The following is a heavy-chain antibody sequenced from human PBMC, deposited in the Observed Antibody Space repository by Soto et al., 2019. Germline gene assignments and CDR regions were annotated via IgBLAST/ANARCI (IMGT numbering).Heavy chain of an antibody. Sequence: QVQLVQSGAEVKKPGSSVKVSCKTSGGTFSSDVISWVRQAPGQGLEWMGKIIPILRTVNYAQDFQDRITITADEATNTAHMELRSLKFEATAEYFCARGGYGSGSYHNRGSSKYCGQGTLVRVSS. CDR1: GGTFSSDV. CDR2: IIPILRTV. CDR3: ARGGYGSGSYHNRGSSKY. J-gene: IGHJ4*02. V-gene: IGHV1-69*18. D-gene: IGHD3-10*01.